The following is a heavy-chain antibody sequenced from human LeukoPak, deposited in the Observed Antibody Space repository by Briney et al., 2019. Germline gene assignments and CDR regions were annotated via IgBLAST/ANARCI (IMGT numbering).Heavy chain of an antibody. Sequence: SGGSLRLSCAASVFTLSSYWMHWVPQAPGKGLVWVSRIKSDGRTNYADSVKGRFTISRDNAKNTVSLQMNSLRAEDTGVYYCARAPSEIGGYYPEYFRHWGQGTLVIVSS. CDR3: ARAPSEIGGYYPEYFRH. CDR2: IKSDGRT. D-gene: IGHD3-22*01. J-gene: IGHJ1*01. V-gene: IGHV3-74*01. CDR1: VFTLSSYW.